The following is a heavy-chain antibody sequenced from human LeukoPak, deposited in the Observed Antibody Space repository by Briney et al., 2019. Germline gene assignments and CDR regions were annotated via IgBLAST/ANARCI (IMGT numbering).Heavy chain of an antibody. CDR3: ARAGYSSSSFDY. D-gene: IGHD6-6*01. CDR2: INHSGST. V-gene: IGHV4-34*01. CDR1: GGSFSGYY. Sequence: PSETLSLTCAVYGGSFSGYYWSWIRQPPGKGLEWIGEINHSGSTNYNPSLKSRVTISVDTSKNQFSLKLSSVTAADTAVYYCARAGYSSSSFDYWGQGTLVTVSS. J-gene: IGHJ4*02.